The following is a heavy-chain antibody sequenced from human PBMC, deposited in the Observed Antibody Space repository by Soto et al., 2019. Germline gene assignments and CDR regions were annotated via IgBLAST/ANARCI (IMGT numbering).Heavy chain of an antibody. J-gene: IGHJ5*02. V-gene: IGHV4-38-2*01. CDR3: ARGQRFSDWFDP. Sequence: SETLSLTCAVSGYSISSGYYWGWIRQPPGKGLEWIGRIYSSGSTKYNPSLQSRVTMSLDTSNNQFSLRLTSVTAADTAVYYCARGQRFSDWFDPWGQGTLVTVSS. D-gene: IGHD3-3*01. CDR2: IYSSGST. CDR1: GYSISSGYY.